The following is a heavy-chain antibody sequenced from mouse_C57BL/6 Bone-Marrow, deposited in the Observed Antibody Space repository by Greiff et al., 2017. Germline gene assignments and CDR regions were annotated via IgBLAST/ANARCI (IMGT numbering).Heavy chain of an antibody. CDR2: ISNGGGST. CDR3: VRHITTVVATGYCDV. Sequence: EVQRVESGGGLVQPGGSLKLSCAASGFTFSDYYMYWVRQTPEKRLEWVAYISNGGGSTYYPDTVKGRFTISRDNAKNTLYLQMSRLKSEDTAMYYCVRHITTVVATGYCDVWGTGTTVTVSS. D-gene: IGHD1-1*01. CDR1: GFTFSDYY. V-gene: IGHV5-12*01. J-gene: IGHJ1*03.